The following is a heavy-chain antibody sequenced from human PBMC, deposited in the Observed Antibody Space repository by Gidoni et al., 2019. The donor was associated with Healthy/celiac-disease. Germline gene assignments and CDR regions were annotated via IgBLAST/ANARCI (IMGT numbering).Heavy chain of an antibody. V-gene: IGHV3-9*01. CDR2: IRWNSGSI. J-gene: IGHJ6*02. Sequence: EVQLVESGGGLVQPGRSLRLSCAASGFTFDDYAMHWVLQAPGQGLEWVSGIRWNSGSIGYADSVKGRFTISRDNAKNSLYLQMNSLRAEDTALYYCAKDCSSWYFFEVRGMDVWGQGTTVTVSS. CDR3: AKDCSSWYFFEVRGMDV. D-gene: IGHD6-13*01. CDR1: GFTFDDYA.